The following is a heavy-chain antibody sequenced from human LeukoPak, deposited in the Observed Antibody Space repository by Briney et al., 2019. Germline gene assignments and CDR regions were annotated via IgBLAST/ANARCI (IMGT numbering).Heavy chain of an antibody. CDR2: INPNSGGT. Sequence: GASVKVSCKASGYTFTGYYIHWVRQAPGQGLEWMGWINPNSGGTNYAQKFQGRVTMTRDTSISTAYMELSRLRSEDTAVYYCARGPPEDADIYYYYMDVWGKGTTVTVSS. J-gene: IGHJ6*03. V-gene: IGHV1-2*02. CDR3: ARGPPEDADIYYYYMDV. D-gene: IGHD1-14*01. CDR1: GYTFTGYY.